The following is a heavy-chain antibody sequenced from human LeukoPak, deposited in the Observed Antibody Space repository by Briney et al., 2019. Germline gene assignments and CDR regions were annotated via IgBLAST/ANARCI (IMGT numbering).Heavy chain of an antibody. CDR3: ARGHIAVASNCFDP. CDR2: IYHSGSA. CDR1: NGSISSGYYY. D-gene: IGHD6-19*01. J-gene: IGHJ5*02. V-gene: IGHV4-31*03. Sequence: PSETLSLTCTVSNGSISSGYYYWSWIRQHPGKGPEWIGYIYHSGSAEYNPSLKSRVTISVDTSKNRFSLKLSSVTAADTAVYYCARGHIAVASNCFDPWGQGTLVAVSS.